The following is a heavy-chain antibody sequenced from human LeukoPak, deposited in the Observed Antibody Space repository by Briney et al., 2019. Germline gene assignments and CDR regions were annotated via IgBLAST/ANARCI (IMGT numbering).Heavy chain of an antibody. D-gene: IGHD1-26*01. CDR2: IYYTGST. CDR1: GASISGGTYY. CDR3: ARRGGSGRAFDY. Sequence: SETLSLTCSASGASISGGTYYWGWIRQPPGKGLEWIGSIYYTGSTYDNPSLKSRVTISVDTSKNQFSLKLSSVTAADTAVYYCARRGGSGRAFDYWGQGTLVTVSS. V-gene: IGHV4-39*01. J-gene: IGHJ4*02.